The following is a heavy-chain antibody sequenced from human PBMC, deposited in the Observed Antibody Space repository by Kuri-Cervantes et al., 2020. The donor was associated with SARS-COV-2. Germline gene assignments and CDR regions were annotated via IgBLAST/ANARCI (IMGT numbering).Heavy chain of an antibody. D-gene: IGHD4-17*01. CDR3: ARAYGDYVFREGLDS. J-gene: IGHJ4*02. CDR2: ISYDGNIK. Sequence: GGSLRLSCAASGFTFSTYALHWVRQAPGKGLEWVSIISYDGNIKYYADSVKGRFTISRDNSKSTLYLQMNSLRAEDTALYYCARAYGDYVFREGLDSWGQGTLVTVSS. V-gene: IGHV3-30-3*01. CDR1: GFTFSTYA.